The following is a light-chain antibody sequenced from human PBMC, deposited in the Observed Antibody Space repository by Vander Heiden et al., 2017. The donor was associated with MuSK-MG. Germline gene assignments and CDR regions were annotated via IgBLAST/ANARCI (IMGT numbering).Light chain of an antibody. Sequence: DIVMTQSPDSLAVSLGERATINCKSSQSVLYSSNNKNYLAWYQQKPGQPPKLLIYWASTRESGVPDRFSGSGSGTDFTLTISSLQAEDVAVYYCQQDDSTPQTFGQETRLEIK. V-gene: IGKV4-1*01. CDR1: QSVLYSSNNKNY. CDR2: WAS. CDR3: QQDDSTPQT. J-gene: IGKJ5*01.